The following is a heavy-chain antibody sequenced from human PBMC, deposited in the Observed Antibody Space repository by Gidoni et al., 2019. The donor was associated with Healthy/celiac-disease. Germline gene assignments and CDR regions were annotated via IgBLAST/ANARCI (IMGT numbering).Heavy chain of an antibody. J-gene: IGHJ5*02. Sequence: EVQLVESGGGLVQPGGSLRLSCAASGFTFSSYWISWVRQAPGKGLELVANIKQDGSAKYYVDSVKGRFTISRDNAKNSLYLQMNSLRAEDTAVYYCARGVGADNWFDPWGQGTLVTVSS. V-gene: IGHV3-7*04. D-gene: IGHD1-26*01. CDR1: GFTFSSYW. CDR3: ARGVGADNWFDP. CDR2: IKQDGSAK.